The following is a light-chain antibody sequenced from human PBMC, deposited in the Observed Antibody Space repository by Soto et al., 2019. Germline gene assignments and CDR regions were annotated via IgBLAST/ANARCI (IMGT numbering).Light chain of an antibody. Sequence: EVVMTQSPATLSVSPGDRVTLSCRASKSVNSNLAWYQQKPGQPPRLLISGVSTRATGIPARFSGSGSGTEFTLTISSLQSEDFAVYFRQQYSERWTFGQGTKVEIK. CDR2: GVS. CDR1: KSVNSN. V-gene: IGKV3-15*01. CDR3: QQYSERWT. J-gene: IGKJ1*01.